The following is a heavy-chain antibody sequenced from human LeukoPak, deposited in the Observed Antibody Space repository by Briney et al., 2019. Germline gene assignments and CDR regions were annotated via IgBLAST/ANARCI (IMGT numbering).Heavy chain of an antibody. CDR1: GGSFSGYY. CDR2: INHSGST. J-gene: IGHJ4*02. V-gene: IGHV4-34*01. Sequence: SETLSLTCAVYGGSFSGYYWSWIRQPPGNGLEWIGEINHSGSTNYNPSLKSRVTISVDTSKNQFSLKLSSLTAADTAVYYCASGGSNDYGDYWGQGTLVTVSS. CDR3: ASGGSNDYGDY.